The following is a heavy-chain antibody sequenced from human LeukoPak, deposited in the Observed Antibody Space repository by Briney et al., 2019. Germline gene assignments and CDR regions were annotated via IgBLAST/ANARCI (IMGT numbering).Heavy chain of an antibody. D-gene: IGHD1-26*01. CDR1: GFTFDDYA. V-gene: IGHV3-9*01. CDR2: ISWNSGSI. J-gene: IGHJ1*01. CDR3: AKDARGGYYVGVEYFQH. Sequence: PGRSLRLSCAASGFTFDDYAMPWVRQAPGKGLEWVSGISWNSGSIGYADSVKGRFTISRDNAKNSLYLQMNSLRAEDTALYYCAKDARGGYYVGVEYFQHWGQGTTVTVSS.